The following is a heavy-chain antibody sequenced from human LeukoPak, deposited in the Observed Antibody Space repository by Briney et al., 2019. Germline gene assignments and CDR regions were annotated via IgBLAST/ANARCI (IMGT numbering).Heavy chain of an antibody. CDR1: GFSFDDYG. Sequence: GGSLRLSCATSGFSFDDYGMSWVRQAPGKGLEWVSGINWSGGSTGYADSVKGRFTISRDNAKNSLYLQMNSLRAEDTAVYYCARADYYGSGSYYFDYWGQGTLVTVSS. V-gene: IGHV3-20*04. J-gene: IGHJ4*02. CDR3: ARADYYGSGSYYFDY. CDR2: INWSGGST. D-gene: IGHD3-10*01.